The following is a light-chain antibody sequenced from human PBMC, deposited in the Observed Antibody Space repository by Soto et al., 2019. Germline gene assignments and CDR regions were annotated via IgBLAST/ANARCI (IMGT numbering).Light chain of an antibody. Sequence: QSVLTHPASVSGSPGQSITISCTGTSSDVGGYNYVSWYKQHPGKAPKLIIYEVTNRPSGVSSRFSGSKSGNTASLSISGLQAEDEADYYCCSYTTSTTSYVFGTGTKVTVL. CDR3: CSYTTSTTSYV. CDR1: SSDVGGYNY. CDR2: EVT. V-gene: IGLV2-14*01. J-gene: IGLJ1*01.